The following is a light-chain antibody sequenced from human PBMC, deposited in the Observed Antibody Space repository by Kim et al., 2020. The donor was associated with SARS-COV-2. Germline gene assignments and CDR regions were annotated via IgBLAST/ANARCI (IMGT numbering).Light chain of an antibody. J-gene: IGKJ2*03. V-gene: IGKV3-15*01. CDR3: QQYTPWPYS. Sequence: SVSPGERPTPSSRASQCAASILVWSQQKPGQPPRLLIYGASTSATGSPARSSGSGYGTEFPLPTSSLQSEDFAVYSCQQYTPWPYSFGQGTKLEI. CDR1: QCAASI. CDR2: GAS.